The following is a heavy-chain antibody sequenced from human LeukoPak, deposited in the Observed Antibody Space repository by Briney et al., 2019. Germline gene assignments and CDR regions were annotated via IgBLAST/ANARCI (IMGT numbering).Heavy chain of an antibody. CDR3: AYASSWNFDY. CDR2: IYYSGST. J-gene: IGHJ4*02. V-gene: IGHV4-39*01. D-gene: IGHD6-13*01. Sequence: SETLSLTCTVSGGSISSSSYYWGWIRQPPGKGLEWIGSIYYSGSTYYNPSLKSRVTISVDTSKNQFSLKLSSVTAADTAVYYCAYASSWNFDYWGRGTLVTVSS. CDR1: GGSISSSSYY.